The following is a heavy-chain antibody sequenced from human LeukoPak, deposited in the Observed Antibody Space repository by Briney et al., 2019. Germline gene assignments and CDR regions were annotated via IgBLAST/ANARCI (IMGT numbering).Heavy chain of an antibody. CDR3: ARYDVWGSYRAFDY. CDR2: MYHSGST. V-gene: IGHV4-38-2*02. CDR1: NYSISTDYY. D-gene: IGHD3-16*02. J-gene: IGHJ4*02. Sequence: SETLSLTCTVSNYSISTDYYWGWTRQPPGKGLEWIGTMYHSGSTYYNPSLKSRVTISVDTSKNQFSLKLSSVTAADTAVYYCARYDVWGSYRAFDYWGQGTLVTVSS.